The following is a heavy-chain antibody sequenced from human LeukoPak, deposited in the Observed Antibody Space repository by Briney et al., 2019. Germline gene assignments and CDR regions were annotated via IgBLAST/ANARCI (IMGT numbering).Heavy chain of an antibody. CDR1: GGSITSGSYY. CDR3: ATGRGGPFDP. J-gene: IGHJ5*02. V-gene: IGHV4-61*09. Sequence: SETLSLTCTVSGGSITSGSYYWSWIRQPAGKGLEWIGHIYTSGSTNYNPSLKSRVTISVDTSKNQFSLKLNSVAAADTAVYYCATGRGGPFDPWGQGTLVTVSS. CDR2: IYTSGST. D-gene: IGHD2-15*01.